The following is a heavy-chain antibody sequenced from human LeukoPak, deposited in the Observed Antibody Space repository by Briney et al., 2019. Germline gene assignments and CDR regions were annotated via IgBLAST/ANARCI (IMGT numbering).Heavy chain of an antibody. CDR1: GFTFSGYG. V-gene: IGHV3-33*01. Sequence: PGRSLRLSCAASGFTFSGYGMHWVRQAPGKGLEWVAVIWYDGSNKYYADSVKGRFTISRDNSKNTLYLQMNSLRAEDTAVYYCARDGEVYCSSTSCYAAPYYFDYWGQGTLVTVSS. CDR3: ARDGEVYCSSTSCYAAPYYFDY. CDR2: IWYDGSNK. J-gene: IGHJ4*02. D-gene: IGHD2-2*01.